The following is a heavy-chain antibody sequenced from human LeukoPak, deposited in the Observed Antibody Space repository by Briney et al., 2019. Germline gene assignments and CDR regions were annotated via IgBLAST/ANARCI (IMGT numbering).Heavy chain of an antibody. D-gene: IGHD3-10*01. CDR3: AKGGSGSYYYYNGMDV. CDR2: VRGNGYNT. V-gene: IGHV3-23*01. Sequence: GGSLRLSCAASGFTFSSFTMSWVRQAPGKGLEWVSGVRGNGYNTYYADSVKGRFTISRDNSKNTLYLQMNSLRAEDTAIYYCAKGGSGSYYYYNGMDVWGQGTTVTVSS. CDR1: GFTFSSFT. J-gene: IGHJ6*02.